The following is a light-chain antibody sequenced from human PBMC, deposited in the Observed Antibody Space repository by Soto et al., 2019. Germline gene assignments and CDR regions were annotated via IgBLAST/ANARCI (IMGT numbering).Light chain of an antibody. J-gene: IGLJ1*01. CDR2: GKN. CDR3: QAYDSSLSGCV. V-gene: IGLV1-40*01. CDR1: SSNIGAGYD. Sequence: QSVLTQPPSVSGAPGQRVTISCTGSSSNIGAGYDVHWYQQLPGTAPKLLIYGKNNRPSGVPDRFSGSESGTSASLAITGLKAEDEADYYCQAYDSSLSGCVFGKGTKVTVL.